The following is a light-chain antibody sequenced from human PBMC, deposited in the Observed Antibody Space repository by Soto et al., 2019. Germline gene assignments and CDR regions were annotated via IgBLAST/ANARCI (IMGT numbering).Light chain of an antibody. CDR3: QQYNDWPFT. CDR2: GAS. J-gene: IGKJ4*01. V-gene: IGKV3D-15*01. Sequence: EIVMTQSLATLSVSPGERATLSCRASQSVRNNFAWYQQKPGQAPRLLIYGASTRASGVPARFSGSGFGTEFTLTISSLQSEDFAVYYCQQYNDWPFTFGGGTKVDIK. CDR1: QSVRNN.